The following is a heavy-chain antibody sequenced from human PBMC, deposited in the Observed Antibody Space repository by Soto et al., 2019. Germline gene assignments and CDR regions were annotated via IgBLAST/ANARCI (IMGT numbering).Heavy chain of an antibody. D-gene: IGHD1-7*01. CDR3: ARTIDTSLTGTTGPYFFAS. V-gene: IGHV4-4*02. J-gene: IGHJ4*02. CDR2: IYHNGIT. Sequence: QVQLQESGPGLVKPSGTLSLTCVVSNVSISDSHWWSWVRQPPGKGLEWIADIYHNGITFYNPYLESRSTISVDNSTQQFSLTLRSVTAADTALYYCARTIDTSLTGTTGPYFFASWGQGTLVTVSS. CDR1: NVSISDSHW.